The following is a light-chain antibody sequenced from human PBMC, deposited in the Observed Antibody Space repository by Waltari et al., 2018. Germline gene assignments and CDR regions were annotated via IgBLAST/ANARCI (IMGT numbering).Light chain of an antibody. CDR1: QNVTNN. Sequence: EVVVTQSPATLSLSPGERVSLSCRASQNVTNNFALFQQRPGQAPRLLIYNASTRATDIPARFSGSGSGTEFTLTINSLQPEDLAIYYCQVRTNWLWTFGQGTKV. V-gene: IGKV3-15*01. CDR2: NAS. J-gene: IGKJ1*01. CDR3: QVRTNWLWT.